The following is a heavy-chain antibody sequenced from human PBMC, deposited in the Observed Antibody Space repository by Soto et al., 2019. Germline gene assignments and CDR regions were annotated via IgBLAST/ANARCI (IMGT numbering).Heavy chain of an antibody. D-gene: IGHD3-10*01. CDR3: GRSGSYSVNYFDY. CDR1: GFTFSTYG. CDR2: IWFDGSNDK. V-gene: IGHV3-33*01. J-gene: IGHJ4*02. Sequence: QVQLVESGGGVVQPGKSLRLSCAASGFTFSTYGMHWVRLAPGKGLEWVAVIWFDGSNDKYYADSVKGRFTISRDNSKNTLYLQMNSLRAEDTAVYYCGRSGSYSVNYFDYWGQGTLVTVSS.